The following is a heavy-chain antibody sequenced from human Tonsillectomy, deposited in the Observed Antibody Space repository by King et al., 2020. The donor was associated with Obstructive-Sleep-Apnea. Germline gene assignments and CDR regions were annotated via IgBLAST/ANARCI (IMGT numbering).Heavy chain of an antibody. CDR2: IYSGGST. Sequence: VQLVESGGGLVQAGGSLRLSCTASGFTVSSNYMSWVRQAPGKGLEWVSVIYSGGSTYYADSVKGRFTISRHNSKNTVCLQMNSLRTEDTAVYFCARGSGNYCDSSGYYYPFDYWGQGTLVTVSS. J-gene: IGHJ4*02. V-gene: IGHV3-53*04. D-gene: IGHD3-22*01. CDR3: ARGSGNYCDSSGYYYPFDY. CDR1: GFTVSSNY.